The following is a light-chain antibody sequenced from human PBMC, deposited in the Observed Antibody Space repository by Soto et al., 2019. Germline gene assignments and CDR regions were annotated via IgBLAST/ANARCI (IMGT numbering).Light chain of an antibody. CDR2: KAS. CDR1: QSISHW. V-gene: IGKV1-5*03. CDR3: QQYYTSSPWP. J-gene: IGKJ1*01. Sequence: DIQMTQSPSTLSASVGDRVTITCRASQSISHWLAWYQQKPGNAPELLIYKASSLESGVPSRFSGSGSGTEFTLTISTLQPDDFATYYYQQYYTSSPWPFGQGTKVDIK.